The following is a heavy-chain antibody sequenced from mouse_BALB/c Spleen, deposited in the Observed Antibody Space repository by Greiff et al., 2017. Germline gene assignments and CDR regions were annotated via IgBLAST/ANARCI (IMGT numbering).Heavy chain of an antibody. CDR2: IRNKANGYTT. CDR1: GFTFTDYY. Sequence: DVQLVESGAGLVQPGGSLSISCATSGFTFTDYYMSWVRQPPGKALEWLGFIRNKANGYTTAYSASMKGQFTISRDNSQSIIYLTMNTLSAEDSASYYGARALYRYFDYWGQGTTLTVSS. CDR3: ARALYRYFDY. J-gene: IGHJ2*01. V-gene: IGHV7-3*02.